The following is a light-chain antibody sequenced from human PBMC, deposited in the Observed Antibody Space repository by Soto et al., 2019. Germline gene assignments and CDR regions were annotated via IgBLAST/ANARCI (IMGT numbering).Light chain of an antibody. CDR2: GAS. CDR3: QQFGSLGT. J-gene: IGKJ1*01. CDR1: QSVSSD. Sequence: EIVMTQSPGTLSVSPGERATLSCRASQSVSSDLAWYHQKPGQAPRLLIYGASNRATGIPDRFSGSGSGTDFTLTIGRLEPEDFAVYYCQQFGSLGTFGQGTKVDIK. V-gene: IGKV3-20*01.